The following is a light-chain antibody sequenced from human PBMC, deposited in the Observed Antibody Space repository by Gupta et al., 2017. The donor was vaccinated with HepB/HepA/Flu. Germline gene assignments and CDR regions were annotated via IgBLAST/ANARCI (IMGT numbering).Light chain of an antibody. CDR1: KLGDKF. V-gene: IGLV3-1*01. CDR2: QDY. CDR3: QAWDSTTGV. Sequence: SSDLTQPPSVYVSPGQTARITCSGDKLGDKFTCWYQQKPGQSPVLVIYQDYKRPSGIPERFSGSNSGNTATLTISGTQTMDEADYYCQAWDSTTGVFGTGTKVTVL. J-gene: IGLJ1*01.